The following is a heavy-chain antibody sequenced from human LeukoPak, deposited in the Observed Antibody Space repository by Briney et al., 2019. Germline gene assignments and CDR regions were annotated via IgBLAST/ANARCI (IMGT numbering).Heavy chain of an antibody. CDR1: GGSISSSSYY. V-gene: IGHV4-39*07. D-gene: IGHD2-2*01. J-gene: IGHJ6*02. CDR3: ARDTAYCSSTSCWDYYYGMDV. CDR2: IYYSGST. Sequence: SETLSLTCTVSGGSISSSSYYWGWIRQPPGKGLGWIGSIYYSGSTYYNPSLKSRVTISVDTSKNQFSLKLSSVTAADTAVYYCARDTAYCSSTSCWDYYYGMDVWGQGTTVTVSS.